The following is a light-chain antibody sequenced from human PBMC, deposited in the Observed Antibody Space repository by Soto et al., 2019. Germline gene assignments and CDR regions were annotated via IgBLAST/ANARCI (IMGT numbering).Light chain of an antibody. V-gene: IGLV1-40*01. CDR2: GNN. J-gene: IGLJ1*01. CDR1: SSNIGAGYD. CDR3: QSFGSSLSGYV. Sequence: QSVLTQPPSVSGAPGQRVTISCTGSSSNIGAGYDVHWYQQLPGTAPKLLIYGNNNRPSGVPDRFSGSKSGTSASLAITGLQAEDEAEYYCQSFGSSLSGYVFGTGTKLTVL.